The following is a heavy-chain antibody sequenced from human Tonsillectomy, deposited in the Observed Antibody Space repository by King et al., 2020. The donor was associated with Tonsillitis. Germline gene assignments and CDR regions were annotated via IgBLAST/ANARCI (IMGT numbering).Heavy chain of an antibody. D-gene: IGHD3-22*01. CDR2: IKSKTDGGTT. Sequence: DVQLVESGGGLVKPGGSLRISCAASGFSFSNAWMNWVCQAPGKGREWVGRIKSKTDGGTTDYSAPVKGRFTISRDDSKNRLYLQMNSLKTEDTAVYYCTTDPDYYDSSGTGYWGQGALVSVSS. CDR1: GFSFSNAW. J-gene: IGHJ4*02. CDR3: TTDPDYYDSSGTGY. V-gene: IGHV3-15*07.